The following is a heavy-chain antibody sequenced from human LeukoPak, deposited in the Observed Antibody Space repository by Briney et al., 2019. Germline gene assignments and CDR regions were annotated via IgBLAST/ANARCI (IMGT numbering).Heavy chain of an antibody. CDR3: ARDSGREFGQSVLDP. Sequence: PSETLSLTCTVSGASINNNYWIWIRQPPGKGLEGIGDIHYSGSTNYSPSLKSRVSTSVDMSKNQFSLKMTSVTAAYTAVYYCARDSGREFGQSVLDPWGQGTLVTVAS. CDR1: GASINNNY. CDR2: IHYSGST. D-gene: IGHD3-10*01. V-gene: IGHV4-59*01. J-gene: IGHJ5*02.